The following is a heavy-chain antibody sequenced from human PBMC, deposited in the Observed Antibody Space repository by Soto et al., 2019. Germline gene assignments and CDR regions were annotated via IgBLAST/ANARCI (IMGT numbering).Heavy chain of an antibody. CDR3: ARGGIVVVVAATEKAYYFDY. J-gene: IGHJ4*02. V-gene: IGHV4-34*01. D-gene: IGHD2-15*01. Sequence: QVQLQQWGAGLLKPSETLSLTCAVYGGSFSGYYWSWIRQPPGKGLEWIGEINHSGSTNYNPSLMRRVTVSVVASKHPFSLGLSSVTAADTAVYYCARGGIVVVVAATEKAYYFDYWGQGTLVTVSS. CDR2: INHSGST. CDR1: GGSFSGYY.